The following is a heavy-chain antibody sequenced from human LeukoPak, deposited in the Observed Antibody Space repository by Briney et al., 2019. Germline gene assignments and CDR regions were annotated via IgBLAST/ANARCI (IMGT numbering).Heavy chain of an antibody. Sequence: GGSLRLSCAASGFTFDDHGMSWVRQAPGKGLEWVANIKQDGSAKYYVDSVEGRFIISRDNAKKSLYLYMNSLRAEDTAVYYCARDPYSGNYGDYYYYYMDVWGKGTTVTISS. CDR2: IKQDGSAK. D-gene: IGHD1-26*01. J-gene: IGHJ6*03. CDR1: GFTFDDHG. CDR3: ARDPYSGNYGDYYYYYMDV. V-gene: IGHV3-7*01.